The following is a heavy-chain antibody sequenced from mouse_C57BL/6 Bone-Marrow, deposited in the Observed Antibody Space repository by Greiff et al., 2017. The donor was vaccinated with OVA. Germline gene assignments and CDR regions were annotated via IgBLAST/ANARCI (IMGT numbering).Heavy chain of an antibody. V-gene: IGHV1-82*01. D-gene: IGHD1-1*02. CDR1: GYAFSSSW. CDR3: ARWALFYAMDY. CDR2: IYPGDGDT. J-gene: IGHJ4*01. Sequence: QVQLQQSGPELVKPGASVKISCTASGYAFSSSWMNWVKQRPGKGLEWIGRIYPGDGDTNYTGKFKGQVTLTADNSSSTAYMQLSSLTSEDSAVYYCARWALFYAMDYWGQGTSVTVSS.